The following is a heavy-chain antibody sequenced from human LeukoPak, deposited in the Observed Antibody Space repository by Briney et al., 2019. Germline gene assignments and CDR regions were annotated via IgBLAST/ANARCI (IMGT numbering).Heavy chain of an antibody. CDR3: ARHAKHGYSSGWYGGDY. CDR1: GYSFTTYW. CDR2: IYPGDSDI. V-gene: IGHV5-51*01. D-gene: IGHD6-19*01. Sequence: GESLKISCKVSGYSFTTYWIGWVRQMPGKGLEWMGIIYPGDSDIRYSPSIQGQVTISADKSTSTAYLQWSSLKASDTAMYYCARHAKHGYSSGWYGGDYWGQGTLVTVSS. J-gene: IGHJ4*02.